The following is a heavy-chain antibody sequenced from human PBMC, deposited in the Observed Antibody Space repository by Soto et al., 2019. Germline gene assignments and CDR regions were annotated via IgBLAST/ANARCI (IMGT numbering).Heavy chain of an antibody. CDR1: GGSIGTSGYY. CDR2: IHYSGSA. Sequence: QLQLQESGPGLVKPSETLSLTCTVSGGSIGTSGYYWGWIRQPPGKGLEWIGNIHYSGSASYSPSLKSRVTISVGTSKSQFSLYLTSVTAADTAVCICVGGYPWVGFDYWGQGTLVTVSS. CDR3: VGGYPWVGFDY. J-gene: IGHJ4*02. D-gene: IGHD3-22*01. V-gene: IGHV4-39*01.